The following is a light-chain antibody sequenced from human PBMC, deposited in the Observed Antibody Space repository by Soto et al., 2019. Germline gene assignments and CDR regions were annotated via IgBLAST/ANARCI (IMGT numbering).Light chain of an antibody. CDR2: EVS. Sequence: QSALTQPASVSGSPGQSITISCTGTSSDVGGYNYVSWYQQHPGKAPKLMIYEVSNRPSGVSNRFSDSKSGNTASLTISGLQAEDEADYYCSSYTSSSTDVFGTGTQLTVL. CDR1: SSDVGGYNY. CDR3: SSYTSSSTDV. J-gene: IGLJ1*01. V-gene: IGLV2-14*01.